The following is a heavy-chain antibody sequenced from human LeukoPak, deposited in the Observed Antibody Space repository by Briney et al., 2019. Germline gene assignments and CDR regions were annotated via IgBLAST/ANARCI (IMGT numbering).Heavy chain of an antibody. CDR1: GGSISSGSYY. CDR3: ARDTLVVPAARDYYYYYYMDV. CDR2: ICTSGST. D-gene: IGHD2-2*01. J-gene: IGHJ6*03. Sequence: SETLSLTCTVSGGSISSGSYYWSWIRQPAGKVLEWIARICTSGSTNYNPSLKSRVTISVDTSKNQFSLQLSSVTAADTAVYYCARDTLVVPAARDYYYYYYMDVWGKGTTVTVSS. V-gene: IGHV4-61*02.